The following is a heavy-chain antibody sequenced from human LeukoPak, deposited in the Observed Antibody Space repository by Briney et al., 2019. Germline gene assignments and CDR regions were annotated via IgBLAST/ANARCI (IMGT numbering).Heavy chain of an antibody. CDR2: IYHSGST. Sequence: PSETLSLTCAVSGSSISSWYYLGWIRPPPGEGLEWIGSIYHSGSTYYNPSLKSRVTISVDTSKNQFSLKLSSVTAADTAVYYGARVGSGWYNYWGQGTLVTVSS. CDR3: ARVGSGWYNY. D-gene: IGHD6-19*01. CDR1: GSSISSWYY. V-gene: IGHV4-38-2*01. J-gene: IGHJ4*02.